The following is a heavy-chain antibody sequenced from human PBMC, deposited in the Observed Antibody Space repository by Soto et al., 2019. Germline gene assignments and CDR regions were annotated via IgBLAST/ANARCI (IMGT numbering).Heavy chain of an antibody. CDR3: ARGIVAGNYYYYYYGMDV. CDR2: IYSGGST. CDR1: GFTVSSNY. V-gene: IGHV3-53*01. Sequence: GGSLRLSCAASGFTVSSNYMSWVRQAPGKGLEWVSVIYSGGSTYYADSVKGRFTISRDNSKNTLYLQMNSLRAEDTAVYYCARGIVAGNYYYYYYGMDVWGQGTTVTVSS. J-gene: IGHJ6*02. D-gene: IGHD6-19*01.